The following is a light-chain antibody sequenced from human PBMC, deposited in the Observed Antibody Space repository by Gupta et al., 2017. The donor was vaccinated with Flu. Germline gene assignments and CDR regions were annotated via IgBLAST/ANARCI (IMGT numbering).Light chain of an antibody. CDR3: GTWDSSLSGGSWV. Sequence: QSVLTQPPSVSAAAGQKVTISCSGSSSNNGNEYVSWFQQLPGTAPKLLIYENNKRPSGIPDRFSGSKSGTSATLGITGLQTGDEADYYCGTWDSSLSGGSWVFGGGNKLTVL. J-gene: IGLJ3*02. V-gene: IGLV1-51*02. CDR2: ENN. CDR1: SSNNGNEY.